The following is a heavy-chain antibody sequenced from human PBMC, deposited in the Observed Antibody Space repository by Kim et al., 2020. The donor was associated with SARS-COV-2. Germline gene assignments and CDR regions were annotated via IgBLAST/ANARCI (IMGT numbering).Heavy chain of an antibody. J-gene: IGHJ5*02. CDR1: GDSVSSNSAA. CDR2: TYYRSKWGY. D-gene: IGHD3-22*01. V-gene: IGHV6-1*01. Sequence: SQTLSLTCVISGDSVSSNSAAWNWIRQSPSRGLEWLGRTYYRSKWGYNYAVSVASRITINPDTSKNQLSLQLNSVTPEDSAIYYCVRQWTKYYDSSAYSNWFDPWGQGTLVTVSS. CDR3: VRQWTKYYDSSAYSNWFDP.